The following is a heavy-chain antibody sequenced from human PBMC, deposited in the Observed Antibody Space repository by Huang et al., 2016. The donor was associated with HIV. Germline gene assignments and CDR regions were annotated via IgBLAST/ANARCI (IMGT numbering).Heavy chain of an antibody. CDR1: GGSFIGYY. CDR3: ARERMMSWLDDHDAFDI. D-gene: IGHD1-1*01. J-gene: IGHJ3*02. Sequence: QVQLQQWGAGLLKPSETLSLTCAVYGGSFIGYYWSWIRQSPGKGLEWIGEINHCGSTNYNPSRKSRLTISVDTSKNQFSLKLSSVTAADTAVYYCARERMMSWLDDHDAFDIWGQGTMVTVSS. V-gene: IGHV4-34*01. CDR2: INHCGST.